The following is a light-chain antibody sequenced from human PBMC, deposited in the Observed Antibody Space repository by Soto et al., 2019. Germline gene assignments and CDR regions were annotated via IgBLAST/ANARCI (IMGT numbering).Light chain of an antibody. CDR1: QGVVRY. J-gene: IGKJ4*01. V-gene: IGKV3-15*01. CDR3: QQYNVWPLT. Sequence: EAVLTQSPVTLSVFPGERVTVSCRASQGVVRYLAWHQQKPGQAPRLLIYDASTRATGVPARFSGSGSGTEFTLTISSLQSEDFAVYYCQQYNVWPLTFGGGTTVEI. CDR2: DAS.